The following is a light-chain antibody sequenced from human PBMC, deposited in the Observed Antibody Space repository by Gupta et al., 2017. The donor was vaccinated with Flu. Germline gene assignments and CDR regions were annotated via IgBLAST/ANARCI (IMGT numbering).Light chain of an antibody. CDR3: QQGNSVPPFT. CDR2: AAS. CDR1: QDISRW. J-gene: IGKJ3*01. Sequence: IQMTQSPSSVSASIGDRVTITCRASQDISRWLAWYQQKPGKAPKLLIYAASTLQSGVPSRFSGSGSATDFTLTISSLQPEDFATYYCQQGNSVPPFTFGPGTKVKI. V-gene: IGKV1-12*01.